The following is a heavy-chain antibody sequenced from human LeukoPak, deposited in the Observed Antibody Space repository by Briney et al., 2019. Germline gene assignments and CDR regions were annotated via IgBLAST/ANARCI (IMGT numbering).Heavy chain of an antibody. J-gene: IGHJ6*02. CDR1: GGSISSGGYY. CDR3: ARHSTLYFYYGMDV. D-gene: IGHD2-21*01. Sequence: SETLSLTCTVSGGSISSGGYYWSWIRQHPGKGLEWIGYIYYSGSTYYNPSLKSRVTISVDTSKNQFSLRLGSVTAADTAVYYCARHSTLYFYYGMDVWGQGTTVTVSS. V-gene: IGHV4-31*03. CDR2: IYYSGST.